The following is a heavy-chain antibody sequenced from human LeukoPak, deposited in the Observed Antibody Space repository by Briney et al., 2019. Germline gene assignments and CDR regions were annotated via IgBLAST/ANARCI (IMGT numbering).Heavy chain of an antibody. V-gene: IGHV3-74*01. CDR1: GFTFSNYW. Sequence: PGGSLRLSCAASGFTFSNYWMHWVRQAPGKGLVWVSRVTSDGTGADYADSVRGRFTISRDTAKNTVYLHMNSLRAEDTAIYYCARVPAAAAGMGIDYWGQGTLVTVSS. J-gene: IGHJ4*02. D-gene: IGHD6-13*01. CDR3: ARVPAAAAGMGIDY. CDR2: VTSDGTGA.